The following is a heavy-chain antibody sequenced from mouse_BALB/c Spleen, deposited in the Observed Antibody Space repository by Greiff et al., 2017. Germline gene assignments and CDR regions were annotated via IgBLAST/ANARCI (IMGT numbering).Heavy chain of an antibody. J-gene: IGHJ2*01. V-gene: IGHV1-80*01. CDR2: IYPGDGDT. Sequence: QVQLQQSGAELVRPGSSVKISCKASGYAFSSYWMNWVKQRPGQGLEWIGQIYPGDGDTNYNGKFKGKATLTADKSSSTAYMQLSSLTSEDSEVYFCARGSYGDFDYWGQGTTRTVSS. D-gene: IGHD1-1*01. CDR3: ARGSYGDFDY. CDR1: GYAFSSYW.